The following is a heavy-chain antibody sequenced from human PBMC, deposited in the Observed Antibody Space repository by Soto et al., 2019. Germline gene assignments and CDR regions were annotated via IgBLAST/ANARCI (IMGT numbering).Heavy chain of an antibody. J-gene: IGHJ5*02. CDR3: VRAYNWNYA. Sequence: QITLKESGPTLVKPTQTLTLTCTFSGFSLDTVGVGVGWIRQPPGKALEWLASIYWNDDMPYNPSLRTRLTITRDTSKNQVVLTMTDMDPVDTATYYCVRAYNWNYAWGQGILVTVSS. CDR2: IYWNDDM. CDR1: GFSLDTVGVG. V-gene: IGHV2-5*01. D-gene: IGHD1-7*01.